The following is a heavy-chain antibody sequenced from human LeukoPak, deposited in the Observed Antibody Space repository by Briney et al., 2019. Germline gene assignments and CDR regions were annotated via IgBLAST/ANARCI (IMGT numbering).Heavy chain of an antibody. V-gene: IGHV3-23*01. J-gene: IGHJ4*02. CDR2: ISGNGDST. Sequence: GGSLRLSCAASGFTFSSYALSWVRQAPGKGLEWVAAISGNGDSTEYADSVKGRFTISRDNSKSTLYLQMSSLRAEDTAVYYCAKDRGYSSSSGVDHWGQGTLVTVSS. CDR1: GFTFSSYA. CDR3: AKDRGYSSSSGVDH. D-gene: IGHD6-6*01.